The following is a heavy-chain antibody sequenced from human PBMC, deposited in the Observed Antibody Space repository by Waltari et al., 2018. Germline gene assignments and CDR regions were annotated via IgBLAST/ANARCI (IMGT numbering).Heavy chain of an antibody. V-gene: IGHV1-69-2*01. Sequence: SGYTFTDYYMHWVQQAPGKGLEWMGRVDPEDGETIYAEKFQGRVTITADTSTDTAYMELSSLRSEDTAVYYCATILYLYYFDYWGQGTLVTVSS. J-gene: IGHJ4*02. D-gene: IGHD2-8*01. CDR3: ATILYLYYFDY. CDR1: GYTFTDYY. CDR2: VDPEDGET.